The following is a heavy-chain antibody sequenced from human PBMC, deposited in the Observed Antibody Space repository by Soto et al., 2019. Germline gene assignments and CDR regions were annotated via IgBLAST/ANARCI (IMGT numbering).Heavy chain of an antibody. CDR3: ARDQYEYDYYYYGMDV. Sequence: GGSLSLSCAASGFTFSSYSMNWVRQAPGKGLEWVSYISSSSSTIYYADSVKGRFTISRDNAKNSLYLQMNSLRDEDTAVYYCARDQYEYDYYYYGMDVWGQGTTVTVSS. CDR2: ISSSSSTI. V-gene: IGHV3-48*02. CDR1: GFTFSSYS. D-gene: IGHD2-8*01. J-gene: IGHJ6*02.